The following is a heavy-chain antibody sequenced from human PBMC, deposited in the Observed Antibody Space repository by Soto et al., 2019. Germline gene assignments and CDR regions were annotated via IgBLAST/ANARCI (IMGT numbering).Heavy chain of an antibody. CDR1: GYSFTSHY. J-gene: IGHJ4*02. CDR2: IIPIFGTA. D-gene: IGHD3-10*01. CDR3: ASLGGSGSLLPIAY. V-gene: IGHV1-69*13. Sequence: GASVKVSCKAIGYSFTSHYMHWVRQAPGQGLEWMGGIIPIFGTANYAQKFQGRVTITADESTSTAYMELSSLRSEDTAVYYCASLGGSGSLLPIAYWGQGTLVTVSS.